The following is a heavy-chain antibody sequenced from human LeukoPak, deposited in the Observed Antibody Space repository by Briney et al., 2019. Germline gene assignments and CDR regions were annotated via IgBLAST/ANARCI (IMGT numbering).Heavy chain of an antibody. CDR2: IPIFGTA. J-gene: IGHJ4*02. Sequence: IPIFGTANYAQKFQGRVTITADESTSTAYMELSSLRSEDTAVYYCARDGYSSSSFTPFDYWGQGTLVTVSS. V-gene: IGHV1-69*01. CDR3: ARDGYSSSSFTPFDY. D-gene: IGHD6-6*01.